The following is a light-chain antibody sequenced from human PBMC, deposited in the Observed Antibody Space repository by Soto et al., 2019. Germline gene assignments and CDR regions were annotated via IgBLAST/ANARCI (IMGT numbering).Light chain of an antibody. Sequence: DIQMTQSPSSLSASVGGRVTITCQASQDISKSLNWYQQKPGKAPNLLIYDASYLVTGVPSRFSGSGSGTHFTFTISSLQPEDFATYYCQQYDDLRMFGQGTKVELK. CDR1: QDISKS. CDR2: DAS. V-gene: IGKV1-33*01. J-gene: IGKJ1*01. CDR3: QQYDDLRM.